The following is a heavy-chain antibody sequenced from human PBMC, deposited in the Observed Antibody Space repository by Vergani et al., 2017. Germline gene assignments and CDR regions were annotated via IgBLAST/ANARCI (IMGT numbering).Heavy chain of an antibody. Sequence: EVQLVESGGGLVEPGGSLSLSCAASGFTFRSFDMTWVRQSPGKGREWFASILDDGGSAYYGDSVRGRFTISRDNSKSTLYLQMSSLGAEDTAVYFCAKDANEWQIIRGDLDHWGQGTLVTVYS. V-gene: IGHV3-23*04. CDR1: GFTFRSFD. CDR3: AKDANEWQIIRGDLDH. CDR2: ILDDGGSA. D-gene: IGHD1-26*01. J-gene: IGHJ4*02.